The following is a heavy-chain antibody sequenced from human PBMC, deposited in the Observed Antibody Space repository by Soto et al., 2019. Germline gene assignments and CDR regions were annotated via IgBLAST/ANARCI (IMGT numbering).Heavy chain of an antibody. CDR2: IGDNGGNT. D-gene: IGHD3-22*01. CDR1: GFTFTGYA. CDR3: AKEAGFSSGYYFDF. V-gene: IGHV3-23*01. J-gene: IGHJ4*02. Sequence: GGSLRLSCAASGFTFTGYAMSWVRQAPGKGLEWISSIGDNGGNTYYADPVKGRFTVSTDNSKNTLYLQTNSLRAEDTAVYYCAKEAGFSSGYYFDFWGQGTLVTVSS.